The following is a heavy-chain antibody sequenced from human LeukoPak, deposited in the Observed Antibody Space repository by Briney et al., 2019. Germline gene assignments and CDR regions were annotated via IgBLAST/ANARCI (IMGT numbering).Heavy chain of an antibody. V-gene: IGHV3-30*02. D-gene: IGHD3-10*02. CDR2: IQNDGGNE. CDR3: ARSYVLNFFNP. Sequence: AGSLTLSCATSGFSFSTFHMHWVRQAPGGGPEWVAFIQNDGGNEYYGDSVKGRFTISRDNSKSTLYLQLNSLTTEDTAVYYCARSYVLNFFNPWGQGTLVTVSS. J-gene: IGHJ5*02. CDR1: GFSFSTFH.